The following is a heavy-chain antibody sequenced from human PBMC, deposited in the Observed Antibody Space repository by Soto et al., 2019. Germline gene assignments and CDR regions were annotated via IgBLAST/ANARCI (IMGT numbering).Heavy chain of an antibody. J-gene: IGHJ6*02. CDR1: GFTFRSYG. CDR2: ISYDGSKK. Sequence: QVQLVESGGGVVQPGRSLRLACAASGFTFRSYGTHWVRQAPGKGLEWVAVISYDGSKKYYADSVKGRFTISRDNSENPLYLERNRLRGEDPAVYYWAKDLGNTCWYDGKGVWGQGTTVTVSS. D-gene: IGHD1-1*01. CDR3: AKDLGNTCWYDGKGV. V-gene: IGHV3-30*18.